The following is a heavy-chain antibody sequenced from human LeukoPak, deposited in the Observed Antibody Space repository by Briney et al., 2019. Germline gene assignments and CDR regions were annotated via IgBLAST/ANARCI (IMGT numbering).Heavy chain of an antibody. V-gene: IGHV1-18*01. CDR2: ISAYNGNT. D-gene: IGHD5-18*01. CDR3: ARQVDTVMALPDY. J-gene: IGHJ4*02. CDR1: GYTFTSYG. Sequence: ASVKVSCKASGYTFTSYGLSWVRQAPGQGLQWMGWISAYNGNTNYAQKLQGRVTRTIDTSTTTAYLELRSLRSDNTAIYYCARQVDTVMALPDYWGQGTLVIVSS.